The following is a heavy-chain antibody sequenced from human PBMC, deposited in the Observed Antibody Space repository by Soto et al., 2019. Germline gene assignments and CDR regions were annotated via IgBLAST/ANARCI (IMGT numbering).Heavy chain of an antibody. CDR3: ARDRVVAATPYAFDI. Sequence: SETLSLTCTVSGGSISSGGYYWSWTRQHPGKGLEWIGYIYYSGSTYYNPSLKSRVTISVDTSKNQFSLKLSSVTAADTAVYYCARDRVVAATPYAFDIWGQGTMVTVSS. CDR2: IYYSGST. V-gene: IGHV4-31*03. CDR1: GGSISSGGYY. J-gene: IGHJ3*02. D-gene: IGHD2-15*01.